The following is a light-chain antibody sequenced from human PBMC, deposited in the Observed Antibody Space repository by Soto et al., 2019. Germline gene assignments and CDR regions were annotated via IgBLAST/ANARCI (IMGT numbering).Light chain of an antibody. V-gene: IGKV3-11*01. Sequence: EIVLTQSPETLSLSPGERATLSCRASQSVSSYLAWYQQKPGQAPRLLIYDASTRDTGIPARFSGSGSGTDFSLTISSLEPEDSAVYYCQQRTIWPPWTFGQGTKVEIK. J-gene: IGKJ1*01. CDR3: QQRTIWPPWT. CDR2: DAS. CDR1: QSVSSY.